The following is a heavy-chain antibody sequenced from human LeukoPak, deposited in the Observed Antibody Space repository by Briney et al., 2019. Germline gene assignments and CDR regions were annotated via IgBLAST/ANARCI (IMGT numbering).Heavy chain of an antibody. CDR1: GFTFSSYA. J-gene: IGHJ6*03. D-gene: IGHD2-8*01. CDR2: FSGSGGTT. V-gene: IGHV3-23*01. Sequence: EGSLRLSCAASGFTFSSYAMNWVRQAPGRGLEWVSGFSGSGGTTYYADSVKGRFTISRDNSKNTLYLQMNSLRAEDTAVYYCANGNRCTSPNCLGYYYFYMDVWGKGTTVTVSS. CDR3: ANGNRCTSPNCLGYYYFYMDV.